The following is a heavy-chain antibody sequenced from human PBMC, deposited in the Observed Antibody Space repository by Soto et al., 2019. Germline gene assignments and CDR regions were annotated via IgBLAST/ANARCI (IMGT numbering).Heavy chain of an antibody. J-gene: IGHJ4*02. CDR1: GFTFSSYA. CDR3: AGGYYDSSGYFDY. D-gene: IGHD3-22*01. V-gene: IGHV3-30-3*01. Sequence: QVQLVESGGGVVQPGRSLRLSCAASGFTFSSYAMHWVRQAPGKGLEWVAVISYDGSNKYYADSVKVRFTISRENSKNTLYLQMNSLRAEDTAVYYCAGGYYDSSGYFDYWGQGTLVTVSS. CDR2: ISYDGSNK.